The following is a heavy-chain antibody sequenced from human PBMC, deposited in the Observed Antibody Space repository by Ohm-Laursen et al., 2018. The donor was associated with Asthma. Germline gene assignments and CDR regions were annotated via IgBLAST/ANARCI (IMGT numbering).Heavy chain of an antibody. Sequence: TLSLTCTVSGGTISSGGHYWNWIRQEPGKGLEWIANIYDSGMTYYKASLKSQLTISVDSSKNQLSLILTSVTAADTAVYYCARGVDYGGNHLDSWGQGTLVTVS. J-gene: IGHJ4*02. CDR1: GGTISSGGHY. D-gene: IGHD4-23*01. V-gene: IGHV4-31*01. CDR3: ARGVDYGGNHLDS. CDR2: IYDSGMT.